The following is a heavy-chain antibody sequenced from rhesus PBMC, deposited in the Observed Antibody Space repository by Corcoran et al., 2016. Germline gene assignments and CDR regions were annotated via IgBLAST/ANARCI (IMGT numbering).Heavy chain of an antibody. J-gene: IGHJ6*01. CDR1: GASISIHW. CDR3: ARGLVGSQGS. Sequence: QVQLKESGPGLVKPSETLSLTCAVSGASISIHWWRWLRQPPRKGRECIGEINCNSGSTYYNPSLKSRVTMSKDASKNQFSLKLSSGTAADTAVYYCARGLVGSQGSWGQGVVVTVSS. D-gene: IGHD3-34*01. V-gene: IGHV4-80*01. CDR2: INCNSGST.